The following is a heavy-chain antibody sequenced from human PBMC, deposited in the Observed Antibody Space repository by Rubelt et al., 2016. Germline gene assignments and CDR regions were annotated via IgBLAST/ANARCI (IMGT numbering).Heavy chain of an antibody. J-gene: IGHJ5*02. CDR1: GGSFSGYY. CDR3: ARGGRYRLPIDNWFDP. V-gene: IGHV4-34*01. CDR2: INHSGST. D-gene: IGHD1-14*01. Sequence: QVQLQQWGAGLLKPSETLSLTCAVYGGSFSGYYWSWIRQPPGKGLEWIGEINHSGSTNYNPSLKGRVSISGDTSNNKFSLKLSCGTAADTAVYYCARGGRYRLPIDNWFDPWGQGTLVTVSS.